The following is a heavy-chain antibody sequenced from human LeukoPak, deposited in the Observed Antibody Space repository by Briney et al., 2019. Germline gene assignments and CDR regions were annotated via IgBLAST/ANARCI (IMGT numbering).Heavy chain of an antibody. V-gene: IGHV4-30-2*01. J-gene: IGHJ4*02. CDR3: AREEYCSSTSCYYYFDY. D-gene: IGHD2-2*01. Sequence: KPSQTLSLTCTVSGGSMSSGGYYWSWIRQPPGKGLEWIGYIYHSGSTYYNPSLKSRVTISVDRSKNQFSLKLSSVTAADTAVYYCAREEYCSSTSCYYYFDYWGQGTLVTVSS. CDR1: GGSMSSGGYY. CDR2: IYHSGST.